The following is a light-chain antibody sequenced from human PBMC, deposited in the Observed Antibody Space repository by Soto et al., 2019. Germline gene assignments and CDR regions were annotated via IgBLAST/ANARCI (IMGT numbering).Light chain of an antibody. CDR1: PNIGNR. V-gene: IGKV1-12*01. J-gene: IGKJ4*01. CDR3: QQANSFPLT. CDR2: DAS. Sequence: DIQMTQSPSTLSASVGDRLTITCRASPNIGNRLAWYQQKPGKAPKVLIYDASSLESGVPSRFSGSGSGTDFTLTISSLQPEDFAPYYCQQANSFPLTFGGGTKVDIK.